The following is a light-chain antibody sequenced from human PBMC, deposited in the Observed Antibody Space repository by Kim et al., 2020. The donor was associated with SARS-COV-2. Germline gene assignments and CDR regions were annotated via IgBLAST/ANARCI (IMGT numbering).Light chain of an antibody. CDR3: QHYSSSPAT. CDR1: QRVTRHY. J-gene: IGKJ1*01. Sequence: SPGESSPLSCKPNQRVTRHYLAWYPQTPGQAPRLLLSGASTRSTGIPDRFSGSGSRTHFTLTITRLEPEDFAVYYCQHYSSSPATFGQGTKVDIK. V-gene: IGKV3-20*01. CDR2: GAS.